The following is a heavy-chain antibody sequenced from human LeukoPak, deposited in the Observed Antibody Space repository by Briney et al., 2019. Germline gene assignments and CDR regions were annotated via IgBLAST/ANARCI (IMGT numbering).Heavy chain of an antibody. J-gene: IGHJ4*02. D-gene: IGHD3-22*01. CDR1: GGTFSSYA. CDR3: ARANYYDSSGDFDY. V-gene: IGHV1-69*04. CDR2: IIPILGIA. Sequence: VASVKVSCKASGGTFSSYAISWVRQAPGQGLEWMGRIIPILGIANYAQKFQGRVTIAADKSTSTAYMELSSLRSEDTAVYYCARANYYDSSGDFDYWGQGTLVTVSS.